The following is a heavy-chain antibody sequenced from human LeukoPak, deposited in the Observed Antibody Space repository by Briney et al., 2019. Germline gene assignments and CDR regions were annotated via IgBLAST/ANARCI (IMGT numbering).Heavy chain of an antibody. Sequence: SQTLSLTCDVSKDPIISFDHSWSWIRHCPGKGLEWMGYRHSTGNSYYNPSLRGRVFISEDSSTGHLSLTLSFVTAADTAPYYGARHILDGDNGSKGFDLSGQGILVTVSS. CDR2: RHSTGNS. D-gene: IGHD2-21*02. CDR1: KDPIISFDHS. J-gene: IGHJ4*02. CDR3: ARHILDGDNGSKGFDL. V-gene: IGHV4-30-4*07.